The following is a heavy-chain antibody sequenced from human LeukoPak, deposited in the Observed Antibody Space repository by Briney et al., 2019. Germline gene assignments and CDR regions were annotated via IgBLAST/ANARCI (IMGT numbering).Heavy chain of an antibody. Sequence: SETLSLTCAVYGGSFSGYYWSWIRQPPGKGLEWIGEINHSGSTNYNPSLKSRVTISVDTSKNQFSLKLSSVTAADTAVYYCARDWIAAAGFDYWGQGTLVTVSS. V-gene: IGHV4-34*01. J-gene: IGHJ4*02. CDR3: ARDWIAAAGFDY. CDR1: GGSFSGYY. CDR2: INHSGST. D-gene: IGHD6-13*01.